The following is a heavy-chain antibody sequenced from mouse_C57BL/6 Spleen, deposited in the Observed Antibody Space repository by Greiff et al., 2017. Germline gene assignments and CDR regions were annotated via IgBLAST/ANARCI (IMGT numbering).Heavy chain of an antibody. Sequence: QVQLKESGPELVKPGASVKISCTASGYAFSSSWMNWVKQRPGKGLEWIGRIYPGDGDTNYNGKFKGKATLTADKSSSTAYMQLSGLTSEDAAVYFCARLGYGSSGGYWGQGTTLTVSS. D-gene: IGHD1-1*01. V-gene: IGHV1-82*01. CDR3: ARLGYGSSGGY. CDR1: GYAFSSSW. J-gene: IGHJ2*01. CDR2: IYPGDGDT.